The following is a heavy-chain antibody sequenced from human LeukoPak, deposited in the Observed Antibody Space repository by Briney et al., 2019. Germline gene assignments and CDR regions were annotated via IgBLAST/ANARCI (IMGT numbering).Heavy chain of an antibody. CDR3: ASYTPRHYYDTSGFDY. V-gene: IGHV4-39*01. D-gene: IGHD3-22*01. Sequence: ETLSLTCTVSGGSLSSSSYYWGWVRQPPGRGLEWVGSIYYSGSTYYNPSLKSRVTISVDTSKNQFSLKLSSVTAADTAVYYCASYTPRHYYDTSGFDYWGQGTLVTVSS. J-gene: IGHJ4*02. CDR2: IYYSGST. CDR1: GGSLSSSSYY.